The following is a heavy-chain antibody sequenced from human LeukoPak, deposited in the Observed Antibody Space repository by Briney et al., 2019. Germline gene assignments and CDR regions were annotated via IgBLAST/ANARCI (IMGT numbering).Heavy chain of an antibody. J-gene: IGHJ4*02. CDR2: IYYSGST. D-gene: IGHD3-10*01. Sequence: SQTLSLTCTVSGGSIGSGGYYWSWIRQHPGKGLEWIGYIYYSGSTYYNPSLKSRVTISVDTSKNQFSLKLSSVTAADTAVYYCARVKIANYYGSGSPVTWGQGTLVTVSS. CDR1: GGSIGSGGYY. V-gene: IGHV4-31*03. CDR3: ARVKIANYYGSGSPVT.